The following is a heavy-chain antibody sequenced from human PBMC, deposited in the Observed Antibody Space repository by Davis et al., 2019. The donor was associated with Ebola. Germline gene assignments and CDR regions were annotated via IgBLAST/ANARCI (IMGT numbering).Heavy chain of an antibody. V-gene: IGHV3-73*01. Sequence: GESLKISCAASGFTFSGSAMHWVRQASGKGLEWVGRIRSKANSYATAYAASVKGRFTISRDDSKNTAYLQRNSLKTEDTAVYYCTGTYQGFDYWGQGTLVTVSS. D-gene: IGHD1-14*01. CDR2: IRSKANSYAT. CDR1: GFTFSGSA. J-gene: IGHJ4*02. CDR3: TGTYQGFDY.